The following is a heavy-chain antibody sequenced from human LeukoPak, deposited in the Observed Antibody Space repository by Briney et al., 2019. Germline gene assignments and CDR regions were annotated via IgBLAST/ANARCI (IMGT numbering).Heavy chain of an antibody. CDR1: GFTFSSYS. CDR3: AREIIVLVPGAMNDWFDP. CDR2: ISGSSDYT. V-gene: IGHV3-21*01. D-gene: IGHD2-2*01. Sequence: GGSLRLSCGASGFTFSSYSMNWVRQAPGKGLEWVSAISGSSDYTYYADSVKSRFTISRDNAKNSLFLQMNSLRAEDTAVYYCAREIIVLVPGAMNDWFDPWGQGTLVTVSS. J-gene: IGHJ5*02.